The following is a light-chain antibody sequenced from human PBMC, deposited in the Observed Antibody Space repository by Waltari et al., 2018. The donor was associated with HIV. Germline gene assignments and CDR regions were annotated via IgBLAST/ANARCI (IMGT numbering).Light chain of an antibody. V-gene: IGLV1-44*01. CDR3: AAWDDSLNGPV. J-gene: IGLJ2*01. CDR2: RNN. CDR1: GSNIRSNN. Sequence: QSVLTQSPSASGTPGQRVTISCSGSGSNIRSNNVNWYQQVPGTAPKLLIYRNNRRPSGVPDRFSGSKSGASASLAISGLQSEDEADYYCAAWDDSLNGPVFGGGTRLTVL.